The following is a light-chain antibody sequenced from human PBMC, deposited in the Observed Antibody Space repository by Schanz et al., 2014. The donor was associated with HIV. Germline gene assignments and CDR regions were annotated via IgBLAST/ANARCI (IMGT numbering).Light chain of an antibody. V-gene: IGLV2-14*03. CDR2: DVT. CDR3: SSYTTSSTLV. Sequence: QSALTQPASVSGSLGQSITISCTGTSGDVRRYDYVSRYQQHPGQAPKLLIYDVTYRPSGISNRFSGSKSGYTASLTISGLQADDEADYYCSSYTTSSTLVFGGGTKLTVL. CDR1: SGDVRRYDY. J-gene: IGLJ2*01.